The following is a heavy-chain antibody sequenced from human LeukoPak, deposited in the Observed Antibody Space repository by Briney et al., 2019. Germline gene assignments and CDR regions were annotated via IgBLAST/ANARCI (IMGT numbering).Heavy chain of an antibody. Sequence: TTSGTLSLTCTVSGGSITSNFWSWIRQPPGKGLEWIGYIFDSGNSRFNPSLKTRPTISEDTSKNQFSLNLYSVTAADTAVYYCARAKPDWNPPDYWGQGILVSVSS. D-gene: IGHD1-1*01. CDR1: GGSITSNF. CDR3: ARAKPDWNPPDY. CDR2: IFDSGNS. V-gene: IGHV4-4*09. J-gene: IGHJ4*02.